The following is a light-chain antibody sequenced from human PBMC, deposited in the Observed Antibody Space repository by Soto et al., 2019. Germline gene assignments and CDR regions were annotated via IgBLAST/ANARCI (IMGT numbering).Light chain of an antibody. CDR3: QQRYNWPIT. CDR2: ADS. CDR1: QSVSGY. J-gene: IGKJ5*01. V-gene: IGKV3-11*01. Sequence: EMVMTQSPAILSVSPGESATLSCRASQSVSGYIGWYQQKPGQAPRLLIYADSNRATGIPARFSGSGSGTDFTLTISSLEPEDFSVYYCQQRYNWPITFGQGTRLEIK.